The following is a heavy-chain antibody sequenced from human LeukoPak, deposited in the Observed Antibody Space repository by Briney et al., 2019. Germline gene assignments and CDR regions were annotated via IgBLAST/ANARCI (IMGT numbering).Heavy chain of an antibody. Sequence: GGSLRLSCAASGFTFSGSALHWVRQASGKGLEWVGRIRSTANGYATAYAASVKGRFTISRDDSKNTLYLQMNSLKTEDTAVYYCTTDWLGIAAVGTNHFDYWGQGTLVTVSS. CDR1: GFTFSGSA. V-gene: IGHV3-73*01. CDR3: TTDWLGIAAVGTNHFDY. J-gene: IGHJ4*02. CDR2: IRSTANGYAT. D-gene: IGHD6-13*01.